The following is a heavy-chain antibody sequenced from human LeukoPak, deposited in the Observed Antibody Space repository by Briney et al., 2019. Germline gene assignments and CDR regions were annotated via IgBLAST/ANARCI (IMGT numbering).Heavy chain of an antibody. Sequence: GGSLRLSCAASGFTFSSHYMHWVRQAPGKGLVWVSRINSDGSSTSYADSVKGRFTISRDNSKNTLYLQMNSLRAEDTAVYYCARVINGYLDYWGQGTLVTVSS. CDR1: GFTFSSHY. V-gene: IGHV3-74*01. CDR2: INSDGSST. J-gene: IGHJ4*02. D-gene: IGHD1-14*01. CDR3: ARVINGYLDY.